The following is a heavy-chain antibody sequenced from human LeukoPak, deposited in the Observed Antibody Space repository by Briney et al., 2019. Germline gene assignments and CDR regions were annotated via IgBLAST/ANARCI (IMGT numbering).Heavy chain of an antibody. Sequence: RGSLRLSCAASGFTFSTYAMSWVRQAPGKGLEWVSTISGSGGSPYYADSVKGRFTISRDNSKNTLYLQMNSLRAEDTAIYYCAKVQDYDILTGYYIAGGKFDYWGQGTLVTVSS. D-gene: IGHD3-9*01. CDR3: AKVQDYDILTGYYIAGGKFDY. CDR1: GFTFSTYA. V-gene: IGHV3-23*01. J-gene: IGHJ4*02. CDR2: ISGSGGSP.